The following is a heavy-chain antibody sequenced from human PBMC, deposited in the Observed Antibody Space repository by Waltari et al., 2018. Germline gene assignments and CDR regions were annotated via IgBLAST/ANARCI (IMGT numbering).Heavy chain of an antibody. Sequence: EVQLVESGGGLVKPGGSLRLSCAASGFTFSSYSMNWVRQAPGNGVKGLYWICGTGSDTHYTDSAKCGFTISRDTAKNSLYLQMIRLRAEDTGVYWCATGGWGFYLDNWGQGTLVTFSS. D-gene: IGHD7-27*01. J-gene: IGHJ4*02. CDR3: ATGGWGFYLDN. CDR2: ICGTGSDT. CDR1: GFTFSSYS. V-gene: IGHV3-21*01.